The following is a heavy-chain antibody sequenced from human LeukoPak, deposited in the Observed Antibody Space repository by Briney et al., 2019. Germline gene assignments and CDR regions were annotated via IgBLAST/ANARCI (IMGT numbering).Heavy chain of an antibody. Sequence: SGTLSLTCAVYGGSFSGYYWSWIRQPPGKGLEWIGEINHSGSTNYNPSLKSRVTISVDTSKNQFSLKLSSVTAADTAVYYCARRPRRYCTNGVCYFFDYWGQGTLVTVSS. CDR1: GGSFSGYY. J-gene: IGHJ4*02. CDR3: ARRPRRYCTNGVCYFFDY. V-gene: IGHV4-34*01. D-gene: IGHD2-8*01. CDR2: INHSGST.